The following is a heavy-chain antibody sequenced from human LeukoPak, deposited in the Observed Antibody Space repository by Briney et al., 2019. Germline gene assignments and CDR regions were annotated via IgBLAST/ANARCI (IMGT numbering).Heavy chain of an antibody. Sequence: SETLSLTCTVSGDSISRYYWNWLRQPPGKGLEWIGYIYNSGSTNYNYKPSLKGRVTMSVDTSKNRFSLRLSSVTAADTALYYCATDSSGSFDAFDVWGQGTLVTVSS. D-gene: IGHD3-22*01. CDR2: IYNSGST. CDR1: GDSISRYY. V-gene: IGHV4-59*08. J-gene: IGHJ3*01. CDR3: ATDSSGSFDAFDV.